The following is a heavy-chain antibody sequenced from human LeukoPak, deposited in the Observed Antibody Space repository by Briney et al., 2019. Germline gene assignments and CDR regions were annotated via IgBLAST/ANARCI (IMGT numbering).Heavy chain of an antibody. D-gene: IGHD4-17*01. J-gene: IGHJ4*02. Sequence: GGSLRLSCVGSGFTFSNYALTWVRQAPGKGLEWVSGISSSGGTTYYADSVKGRFTISRDNAKNSLYLQMNSLRAEDTAVYYCAGTWDDYGTRFDYWGQGTLVTVSS. CDR2: ISSSGGTT. CDR3: AGTWDDYGTRFDY. V-gene: IGHV3-23*01. CDR1: GFTFSNYA.